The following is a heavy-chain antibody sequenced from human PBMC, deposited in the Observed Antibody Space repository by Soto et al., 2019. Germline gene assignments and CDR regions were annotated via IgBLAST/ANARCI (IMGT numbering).Heavy chain of an antibody. Sequence: ASVKVSCKASGYTFTSYDINWVRQATGQGLEWMGRMNPNSGNTGYAQKFQGRVTMTRNTSISTAYMELSSLRSEDTAVYYCARVRATVTTGGMDVWGQGTTVTVSS. D-gene: IGHD4-17*01. V-gene: IGHV1-8*01. CDR1: GYTFTSYD. CDR2: MNPNSGNT. J-gene: IGHJ6*02. CDR3: ARVRATVTTGGMDV.